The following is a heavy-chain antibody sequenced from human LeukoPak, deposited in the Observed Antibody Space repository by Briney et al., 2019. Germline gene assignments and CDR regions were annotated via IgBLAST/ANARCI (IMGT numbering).Heavy chain of an antibody. V-gene: IGHV3-20*04. CDR3: ARAPYCSSTSCYSGDY. CDR1: GFSFNDYG. D-gene: IGHD2-2*02. Sequence: GGTLTLSCTVSGFSFNDYGLSWVRQAAGKGLEWVSGIYWNGGSTGYADSVKGRFTISRDNAKNSLYLQMNSLRAEDTAVYYCARAPYCSSTSCYSGDYWGQGTLVTVSS. J-gene: IGHJ4*02. CDR2: IYWNGGST.